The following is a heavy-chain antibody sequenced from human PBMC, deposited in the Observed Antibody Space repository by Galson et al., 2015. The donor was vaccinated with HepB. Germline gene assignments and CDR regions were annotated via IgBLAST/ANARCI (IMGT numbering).Heavy chain of an antibody. J-gene: IGHJ6*03. Sequence: SLRLSCAASGFTFSSYWMSWVRQAPGKGLEWVANIKQDGSEKYYVDSVKGRFTISRDNAKNSLYLQMNSLRAEDTAVYYCARGTISVDIVATIFGGMDVWGKGTTVTVSS. V-gene: IGHV3-7*03. D-gene: IGHD5-12*01. CDR1: GFTFSSYW. CDR2: IKQDGSEK. CDR3: ARGTISVDIVATIFGGMDV.